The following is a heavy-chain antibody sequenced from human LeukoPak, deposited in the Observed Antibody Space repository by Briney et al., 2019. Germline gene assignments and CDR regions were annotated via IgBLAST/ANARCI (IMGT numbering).Heavy chain of an antibody. Sequence: GSLGLSCAASGFSFDDYAMLWVRQGPGKGLEWVSLISGDGGSTYYGDSVKGRFIISRDNSKNSLYLEMNSLRIEDTGLYYCAKDKGDGEYVDYWGQGTLVTVSS. J-gene: IGHJ4*02. CDR2: ISGDGGST. V-gene: IGHV3-43*02. CDR3: AKDKGDGEYVDY. CDR1: GFSFDDYA. D-gene: IGHD5-24*01.